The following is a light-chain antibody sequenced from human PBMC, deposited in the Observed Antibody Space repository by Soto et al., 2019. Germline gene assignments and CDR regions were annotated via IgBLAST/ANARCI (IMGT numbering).Light chain of an antibody. J-gene: IGLJ1*01. CDR2: AVS. Sequence: QSVLTQPRSVSGSPGQSGTISCTGTSRDGGGYNYVSWYQQHPDKAPTLLIYAVSTRPSGVPDRFSGSKSGNTASLTISGLQAEDEADYYCCSYAGSYPYIFGTGTKVTVL. V-gene: IGLV2-11*01. CDR1: SRDGGGYNY. CDR3: CSYAGSYPYI.